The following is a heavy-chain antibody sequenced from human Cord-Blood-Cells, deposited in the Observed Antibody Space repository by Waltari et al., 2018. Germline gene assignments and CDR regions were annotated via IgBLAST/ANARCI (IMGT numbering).Heavy chain of an antibody. Sequence: QVQLQESGPGLVKPSQTLSLTCTVSGGPISSGSYYCSWIRQPAGKGLEWIGYIYTSGSTNYNPSLKSRVTISVDTSKNQFSLKLSSVTAADTAVYYCARDNSGDDAFDIWGQGTMVTVSS. V-gene: IGHV4-61*09. CDR1: GGPISSGSYY. J-gene: IGHJ3*02. D-gene: IGHD7-27*01. CDR3: ARDNSGDDAFDI. CDR2: IYTSGST.